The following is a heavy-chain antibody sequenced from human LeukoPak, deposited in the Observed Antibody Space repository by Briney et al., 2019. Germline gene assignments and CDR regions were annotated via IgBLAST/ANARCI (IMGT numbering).Heavy chain of an antibody. V-gene: IGHV4-4*02. CDR1: GGSINSGDW. Sequence: SGTLSLTCSVTGGSINSGDWWSWVRPPPGKGLEWIIEISDIGSINANPSLKSRVTISVDKSRNQFSLQLTSVTAADTAVYHCARRSRGSSAVGHWGQGTLVTVSS. D-gene: IGHD6-13*01. CDR2: ISDIGSI. J-gene: IGHJ4*02. CDR3: ARRSRGSSAVGH.